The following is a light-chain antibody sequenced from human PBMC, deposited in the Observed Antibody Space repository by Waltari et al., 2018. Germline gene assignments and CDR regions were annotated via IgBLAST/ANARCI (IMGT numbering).Light chain of an antibody. Sequence: EIVMTQSPATLSVSPGERATLSCRAGQSVSSNLAWYQQKPGQPPRRLIPGASTRATGIPAGFSGSGSGTEFNLTISSLQSEDFAVDYCQQYNNWPDTFGQGTKLEIK. CDR3: QQYNNWPDT. CDR2: GAS. CDR1: QSVSSN. V-gene: IGKV3-15*01. J-gene: IGKJ2*01.